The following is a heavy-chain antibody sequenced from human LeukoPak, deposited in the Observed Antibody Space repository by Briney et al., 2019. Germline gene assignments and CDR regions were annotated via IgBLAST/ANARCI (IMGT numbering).Heavy chain of an antibody. V-gene: IGHV3-7*01. Sequence: HPGVSLRLSWAASGFTFTNYWMSWVRQVPGKGPEWVANIRQDGNEFYYVDSVKGRFTISRDNAKNSLYLQMNSLRVEDTAVYYCARDKMSGPTLLDYWGQGTLVTVSS. J-gene: IGHJ4*02. CDR3: ARDKMSGPTLLDY. CDR2: IRQDGNEF. D-gene: IGHD3-10*01. CDR1: GFTFTNYW.